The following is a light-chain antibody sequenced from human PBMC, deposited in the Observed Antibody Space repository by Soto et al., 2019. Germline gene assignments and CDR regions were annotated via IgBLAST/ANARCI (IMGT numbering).Light chain of an antibody. Sequence: EIVMTQSPATLSVSPGERATLTCRASQSVVTNLAWYQLKAGQAPRVLINSASTRATGIPARFSGSGAGTEFTLTISSLQSEDFAIYYCQQYIKWPRTFGQGTKVEVK. V-gene: IGKV3-15*01. CDR1: QSVVTN. J-gene: IGKJ1*01. CDR3: QQYIKWPRT. CDR2: SAS.